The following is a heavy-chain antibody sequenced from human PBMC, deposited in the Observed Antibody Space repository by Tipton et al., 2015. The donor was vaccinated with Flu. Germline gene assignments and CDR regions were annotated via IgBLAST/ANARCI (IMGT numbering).Heavy chain of an antibody. J-gene: IGHJ6*02. D-gene: IGHD5-18*01. CDR1: GVSITSDY. Sequence: TLSLTCTVSGVSITSDYWSWIRQSPGKGLEWIGYVYYSGGHNEYNPSLKSRVTILADTSKNHFSLKLTSVTAADTAVYCCASGKSGYGYAYYYGMDVWGQGTTVTVSS. CDR2: VYYSGGH. CDR3: ASGKSGYGYAYYYGMDV. V-gene: IGHV4-59*07.